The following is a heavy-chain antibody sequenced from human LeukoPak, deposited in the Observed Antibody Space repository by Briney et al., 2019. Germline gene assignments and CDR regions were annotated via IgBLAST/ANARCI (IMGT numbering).Heavy chain of an antibody. CDR1: GLTFSSAW. D-gene: IGHD1-7*01. V-gene: IGHV3-74*01. CDR2: IQSDGTT. Sequence: GGSLRLSCAASGLTFSSAWMHWVRQTPGKGPVWVSRIQSDGTTTYADSVRGRFTISRDNAKNTLYLQMNNLRAEDTAVYYCARDGNYKFDYWGQGTLVTVSS. CDR3: ARDGNYKFDY. J-gene: IGHJ4*02.